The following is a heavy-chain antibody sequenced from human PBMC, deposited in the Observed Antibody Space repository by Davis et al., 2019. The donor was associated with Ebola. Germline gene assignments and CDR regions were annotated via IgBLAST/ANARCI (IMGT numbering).Heavy chain of an antibody. J-gene: IGHJ4*02. CDR3: ARDGRYYGSPSDY. D-gene: IGHD3-10*01. Sequence: SRDNSKNTLYLQMNSLRAEDTAVYYCARDGRYYGSPSDYWGQGTLVTVSS. V-gene: IGHV3-30*07.